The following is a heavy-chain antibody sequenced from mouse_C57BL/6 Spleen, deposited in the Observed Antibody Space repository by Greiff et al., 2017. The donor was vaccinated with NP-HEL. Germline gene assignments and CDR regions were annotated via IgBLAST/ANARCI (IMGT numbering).Heavy chain of an antibody. J-gene: IGHJ4*01. V-gene: IGHV3-6*01. CDR3: AYYSTSYAMDY. D-gene: IGHD2-5*01. CDR1: GYSITSGYY. CDR2: ISYDGSN. Sequence: EVQRVESGPGLVKPSQSLSLTCSVTGYSITSGYYWNWIRQFPGNKLEWMGYISYDGSNNYNPSLKNRISITRDTSKNQFFLKLNSVTTEDTATYYCAYYSTSYAMDYWGQGTSVTVSS.